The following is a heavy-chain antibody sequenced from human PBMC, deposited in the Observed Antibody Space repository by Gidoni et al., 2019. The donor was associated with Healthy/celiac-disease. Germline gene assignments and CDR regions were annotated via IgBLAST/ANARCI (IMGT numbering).Heavy chain of an antibody. D-gene: IGHD6-19*01. CDR1: GGSFSGYY. CDR2: INHSGST. Sequence: QVQLQQWGAGLLKPSETLSLTCAVYGGSFSGYYGSWIRQPPGKGLEWIGEINHSGSTNYNPALKSRVTISVDTSKNQFSLKLSSVTAADTAVYYCARGPRQWLVRGNWFDPWGHGTLVTVSS. CDR3: ARGPRQWLVRGNWFDP. J-gene: IGHJ5*02. V-gene: IGHV4-34*01.